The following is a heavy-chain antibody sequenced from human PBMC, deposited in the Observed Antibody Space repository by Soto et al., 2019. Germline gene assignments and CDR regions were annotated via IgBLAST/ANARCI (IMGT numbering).Heavy chain of an antibody. CDR3: VRDSRGTQFEY. CDR1: GFTFSTYG. V-gene: IGHV3-33*01. Sequence: QVQLVESGGGVVQPGRSLRLSCEASGFTFSTYGMHWVRQVPGKGLEWVAVIWKDGSYKYYADSVKGRFTISRDNSKNTLYLQMSSLRAEDTALYYCVRDSRGTQFEYWGQGTLVTVSS. CDR2: IWKDGSYK. J-gene: IGHJ4*02.